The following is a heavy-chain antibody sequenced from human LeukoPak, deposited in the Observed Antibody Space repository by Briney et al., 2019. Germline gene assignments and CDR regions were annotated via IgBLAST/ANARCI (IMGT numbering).Heavy chain of an antibody. CDR1: GFTFSSYE. D-gene: IGHD4-17*01. CDR2: ISSSGSTI. Sequence: GGSLRLSCAASGFTFSSYEMNWVRQAPGKGLEWVSYISSSGSTIYYAGSVKGRFTISRDNAKNSLYLQMNSLRAEDTAVYYCASLYGDYGADYWGQGTLVTVSS. V-gene: IGHV3-48*03. J-gene: IGHJ4*02. CDR3: ASLYGDYGADY.